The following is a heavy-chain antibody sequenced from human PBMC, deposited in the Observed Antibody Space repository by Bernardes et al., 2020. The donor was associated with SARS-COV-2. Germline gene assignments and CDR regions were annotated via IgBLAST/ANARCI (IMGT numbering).Heavy chain of an antibody. J-gene: IGHJ4*02. Sequence: GGSLRLSCAASGFTFSSYSMNWVRQAPGKGLEWVSYISSSSTIYYADSVKGRFTISRDNAKNSLYLQMNSLRDEDTAVYYCARDASGMWGQGTLVTVSS. CDR1: GFTFSSYS. CDR3: ARDASGM. CDR2: ISSSSTI. V-gene: IGHV3-48*02. D-gene: IGHD1-26*01.